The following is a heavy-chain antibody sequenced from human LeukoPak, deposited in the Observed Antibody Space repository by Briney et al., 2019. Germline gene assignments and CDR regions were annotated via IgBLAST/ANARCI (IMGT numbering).Heavy chain of an antibody. D-gene: IGHD3-22*01. V-gene: IGHV3-23*01. J-gene: IGHJ4*02. CDR2: ISGSGDNT. Sequence: GGSLRLSCAASGFTFSSYAMSWVRQAPGKGLEWVSGISGSGDNTYYADSVKGRLTISGDNSKNALYVQVNSLGTEDTAAYYCAKGSYYDSSGSFYFDYWGQGTLVTVSS. CDR1: GFTFSSYA. CDR3: AKGSYYDSSGSFYFDY.